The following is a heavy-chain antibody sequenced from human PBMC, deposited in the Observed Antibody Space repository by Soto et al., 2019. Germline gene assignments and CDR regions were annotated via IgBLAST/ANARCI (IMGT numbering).Heavy chain of an antibody. J-gene: IGHJ6*02. CDR3: AKFGRSSSVSLYYGMDV. D-gene: IGHD2-2*01. Sequence: RSLRGYSAAFEVCQSTFSTYVMTCVRQPPGKGLKFVSHLASYAFPSSADSAKGRFTLPRDNSKNTVFLQMSGLSVEDTAIYYCAKFGRSSSVSLYYGMDVWRPGTAV. CDR1: EVCQSTFSTYV. CDR2: LASYAFP. V-gene: IGHV3-23*01.